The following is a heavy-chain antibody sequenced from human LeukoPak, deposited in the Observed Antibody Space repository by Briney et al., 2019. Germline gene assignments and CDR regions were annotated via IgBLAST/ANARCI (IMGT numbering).Heavy chain of an antibody. J-gene: IGHJ3*02. CDR2: VYYSGST. V-gene: IGHV4-39*07. D-gene: IGHD4-17*01. Sequence: SETLSLTCTVSGGSISSSSYYWGWIRQPPGKGLEWIGSVYYSGSTYYNPSLKSRVTISVDTSKNQFSLKLSSVTAADTAVYYCARVNYGDYEPLDAFDIWGQGTMVTVSS. CDR1: GGSISSSSYY. CDR3: ARVNYGDYEPLDAFDI.